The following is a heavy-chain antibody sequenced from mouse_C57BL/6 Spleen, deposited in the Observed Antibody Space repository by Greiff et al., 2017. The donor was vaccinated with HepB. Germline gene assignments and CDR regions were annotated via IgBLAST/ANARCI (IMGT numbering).Heavy chain of an antibody. CDR1: GYTFTSYG. J-gene: IGHJ1*03. Sequence: QVQLQQSGAELARPGASVKLSCKASGYTFTSYGISWVKQRTGQGLEWIGEIYPRSGNTYYNEKFKGKATLTADKSSSTAYMELRSLTSEDSAVYFCARSLYYDYDGGNWYFDVWGTGTTVTVSS. V-gene: IGHV1-81*01. CDR2: IYPRSGNT. CDR3: ARSLYYDYDGGNWYFDV. D-gene: IGHD2-4*01.